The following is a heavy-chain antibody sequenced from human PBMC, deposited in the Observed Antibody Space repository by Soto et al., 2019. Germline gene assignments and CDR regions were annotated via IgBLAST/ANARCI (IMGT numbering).Heavy chain of an antibody. CDR1: GFSLTTRPVG. CDR3: AHRQLYNGAWNEGTFDY. J-gene: IGHJ4*02. D-gene: IGHD1-1*01. V-gene: IGHV2-5*02. Sequence: QITLKESGPTLVKPTQTLTLTCTFSGFSLTTRPVGVGWIRQPPGQALEWLALIYWDDDNRYNPSLKTRVTITKDTSKNQVVLTMTNMDPVDTATYYCAHRQLYNGAWNEGTFDYWGQGALVTVSS. CDR2: IYWDDDN.